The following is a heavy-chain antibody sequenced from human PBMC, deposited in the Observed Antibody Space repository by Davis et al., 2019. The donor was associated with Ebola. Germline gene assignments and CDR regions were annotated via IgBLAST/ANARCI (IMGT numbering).Heavy chain of an antibody. CDR2: INHSGST. D-gene: IGHD3-3*01. CDR1: GGSFSGYY. V-gene: IGHV4-34*01. Sequence: GSLRLSCAVYGGSFSGYYWSWIRQPPGKGLEWIGEINHSGSTYYNPSLKSRVTISVDTSKNQFSLKLSSVTAADTAVYYCARDTSSWGQGTLVTVSS. CDR3: ARDTSS. J-gene: IGHJ4*02.